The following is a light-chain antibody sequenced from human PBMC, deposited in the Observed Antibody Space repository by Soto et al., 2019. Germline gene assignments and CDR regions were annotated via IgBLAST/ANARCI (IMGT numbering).Light chain of an antibody. CDR2: SNN. CDR3: AAWDDSLNGWV. V-gene: IGLV1-44*01. J-gene: IGLJ3*02. Sequence: QSVLTQPPSASGTPGQRVTISCSGSNSNIGNNTVNWYQQLPGTAPKLLMESNNQRPSGVPGRFSGSKSATSASLAISGLQSEDEGDYYCAAWDDSLNGWVFGGGTKVTVL. CDR1: NSNIGNNT.